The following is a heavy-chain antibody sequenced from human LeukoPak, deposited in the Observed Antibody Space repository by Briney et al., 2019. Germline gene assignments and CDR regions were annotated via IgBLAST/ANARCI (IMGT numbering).Heavy chain of an antibody. CDR2: IYHSGST. V-gene: IGHV4-38-2*02. D-gene: IGHD6-19*01. Sequence: PSETLSLTCTVSGYSISSGYYWGWIRQPPGKGLEWIGSIYHSGSTYYNPSLESRVTISIDTSKNQFSLKLTSVTAADTAVYYCARIGSYSTVSYKAYWGQGTLVTVSS. CDR1: GYSISSGYY. J-gene: IGHJ4*02. CDR3: ARIGSYSTVSYKAY.